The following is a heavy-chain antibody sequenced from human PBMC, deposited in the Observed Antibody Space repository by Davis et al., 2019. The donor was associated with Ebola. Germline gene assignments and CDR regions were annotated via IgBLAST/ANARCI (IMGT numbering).Heavy chain of an antibody. J-gene: IGHJ3*02. Sequence: GESLKISCAASGFTFSTYGMHWVRQAPGKGLEWVSTLGTSADTYYAESVKGRFTISRDNSKNTLYLQMNGLRVEDTAIYYCAKDTSNIWFDIWGQGTNVTVSS. D-gene: IGHD1-26*01. V-gene: IGHV3-23*01. CDR2: LGTSADT. CDR3: AKDTSNIWFDI. CDR1: GFTFSTYG.